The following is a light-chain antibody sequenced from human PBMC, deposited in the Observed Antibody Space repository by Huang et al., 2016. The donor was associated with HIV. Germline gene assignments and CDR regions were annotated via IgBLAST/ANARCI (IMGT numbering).Light chain of an antibody. Sequence: EIVLTQSPGTLSLSPGDRATLSCRASQFVANAYVAWYQHKPGQSPKRLIYGASMRASGIPDRFSGSGFGTDFTLTISRLEPDDFAVYFCQQCGSPTWTFGQGTKVEIK. CDR3: QQCGSPTWT. V-gene: IGKV3-20*01. CDR1: QFVANAY. J-gene: IGKJ1*01. CDR2: GAS.